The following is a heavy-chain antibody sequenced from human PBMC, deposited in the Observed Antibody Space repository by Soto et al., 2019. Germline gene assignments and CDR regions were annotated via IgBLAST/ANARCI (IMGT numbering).Heavy chain of an antibody. CDR2: ISNSGST. J-gene: IGHJ4*02. V-gene: IGHV4-30-4*01. Sequence: SETLSLTCTVSGGSVTSDEDYWTWIRQSPGKGLEWIGYISNSGSTGYNPSLKTRLSMSVDRSKNQFTLRLTSVTAADTAVYFCATESGSTYGYYDHWGQGTQVTVSS. CDR1: GGSVTSDEDY. CDR3: ATESGSTYGYYDH. D-gene: IGHD5-18*01.